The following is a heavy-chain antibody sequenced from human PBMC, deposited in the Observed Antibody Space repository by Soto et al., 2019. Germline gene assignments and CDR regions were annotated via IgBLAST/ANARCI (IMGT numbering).Heavy chain of an antibody. CDR2: IYHSGST. D-gene: IGHD3-22*01. CDR3: ARGYYDSSGYPYFDS. J-gene: IGHJ4*02. CDR1: GGSISNSDYS. V-gene: IGHV4-30-4*01. Sequence: SETLSLTCSVSGGSISNSDYSWNWIRQPPGKGLEWIGYIYHSGSTYYNPSLKSRVTISVDTSKNQFSLKLSSVTAADTAVYYCARGYYDSSGYPYFDSWGQGTLVTVSS.